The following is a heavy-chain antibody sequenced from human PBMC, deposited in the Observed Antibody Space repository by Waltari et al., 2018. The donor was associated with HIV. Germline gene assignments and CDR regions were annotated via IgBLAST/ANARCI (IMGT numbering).Heavy chain of an antibody. CDR3: TTGDIVVVTDY. D-gene: IGHD2-21*02. J-gene: IGHJ4*02. V-gene: IGHV3-15*01. CDR2: VKSETDGGTT. CDR1: GFTFTNAW. Sequence: EVQLVESGGGLVKPGGSLRLSCAASGFTFTNAWMSWVRQAPGKGVAWVGRVKSETDGGTTDYAAPVKGRFTISRDDSKNTLYLQMNSLKTEDTAVYYCTTGDIVVVTDYWGQGTLVTVSS.